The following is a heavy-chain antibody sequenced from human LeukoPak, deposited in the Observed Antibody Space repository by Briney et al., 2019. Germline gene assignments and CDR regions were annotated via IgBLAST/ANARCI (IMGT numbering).Heavy chain of an antibody. D-gene: IGHD1-26*01. CDR1: GFTFSSYS. J-gene: IGHJ6*03. CDR2: ISSSSSYI. Sequence: GGSLRLSCAASGFTFSSYSMNWVRQAPGKGLEWVSSISSSSSYIYYADSVKGGFTISRDNAKNSLYLQMNSLRAEDTAVYYCARDLHSGSYYVNYMDVWGKGTTVTVSS. CDR3: ARDLHSGSYYVNYMDV. V-gene: IGHV3-21*01.